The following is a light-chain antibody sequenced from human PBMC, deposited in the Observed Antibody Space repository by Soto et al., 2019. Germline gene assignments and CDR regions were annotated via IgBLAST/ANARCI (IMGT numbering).Light chain of an antibody. Sequence: QSALTQPRSVSGSPGQSVTISCSGTRNDVGAYNYVSWYQQHPGKAPKLVIYDVSERPSGVPARFSGSKSGNTASLTVSGLQAEDEADYFCCSYAVRDTFFVFGTGTKVTVL. CDR2: DVS. V-gene: IGLV2-11*01. CDR1: RNDVGAYNY. CDR3: CSYAVRDTFFV. J-gene: IGLJ1*01.